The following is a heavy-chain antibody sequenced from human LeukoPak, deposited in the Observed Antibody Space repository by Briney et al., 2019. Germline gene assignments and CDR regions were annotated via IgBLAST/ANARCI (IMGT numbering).Heavy chain of an antibody. J-gene: IGHJ3*02. V-gene: IGHV3-74*01. CDR1: RFTFSTYW. CDR2: INSDGSST. CDR3: ARDGYYDSSGYALDAFDI. Sequence: GGSLRLSCAASRFTFSTYWMHWVRQAPGKGLVWVSRINSDGSSTGYADSVKGRFTISRDNAKNSLYLQMNSLRAEDTAVYYCARDGYYDSSGYALDAFDIWGQGTMVTVSS. D-gene: IGHD3-22*01.